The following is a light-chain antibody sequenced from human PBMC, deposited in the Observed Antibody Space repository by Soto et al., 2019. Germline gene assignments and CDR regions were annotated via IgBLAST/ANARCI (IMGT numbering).Light chain of an antibody. CDR2: AAS. V-gene: IGKV1-39*01. CDR1: PPISVY. CDR3: QQNYSATKT. J-gene: IGKJ4*01. Sequence: SPSVSLACVGGPATSTLKTGPPISVYLNWYQQKPGKAPTLLISAASTLQSGVPSRFSGSGKGTHFTLSICDLRPEDFATYYCQQNYSATKTFGGGTKVEIK.